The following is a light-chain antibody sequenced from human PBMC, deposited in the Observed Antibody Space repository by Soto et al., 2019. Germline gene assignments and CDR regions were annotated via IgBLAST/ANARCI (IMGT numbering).Light chain of an antibody. Sequence: IGLTQSPATLSLSPGEGATLCCRASQSVSNFLAWYQQKPGQAPRLLIYDASNRATGIPARFSGSGSGTDFTLTISSLEPEDFAVYYCQQRSNLITFGQGTRLEIK. CDR2: DAS. J-gene: IGKJ5*01. CDR1: QSVSNF. V-gene: IGKV3-11*01. CDR3: QQRSNLIT.